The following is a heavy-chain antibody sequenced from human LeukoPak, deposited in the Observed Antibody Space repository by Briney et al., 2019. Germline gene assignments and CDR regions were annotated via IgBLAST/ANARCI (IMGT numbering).Heavy chain of an antibody. CDR2: ITQDGSGK. D-gene: IGHD3-22*01. Sequence: AGGSLRLSCAASGFTFSNYWTSWVRQAAGKGLEWVATITQDGSGKYYVDSVKGRFTISRDNAKNSLYLQMNSLRAEDTAVYYCARRYYYDGHYYFDYWGEGTLVTVSS. CDR3: ARRYYYDGHYYFDY. CDR1: GFTFSNYW. V-gene: IGHV3-7*05. J-gene: IGHJ4*02.